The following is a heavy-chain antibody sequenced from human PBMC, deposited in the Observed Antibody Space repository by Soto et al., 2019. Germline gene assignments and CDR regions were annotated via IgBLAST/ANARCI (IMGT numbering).Heavy chain of an antibody. Sequence: PGGSLRLSXAASGFTFSSYWMHWVRQAPGKGLVWVSRINSDGSSTSYADSVKGRFTISRDNAKNTLYLQMNSLRAEDTAVYYCARGITRNAFDIWGQGTMVTVSS. CDR3: ARGITRNAFDI. D-gene: IGHD3-10*01. CDR1: GFTFSSYW. V-gene: IGHV3-74*01. J-gene: IGHJ3*02. CDR2: INSDGSST.